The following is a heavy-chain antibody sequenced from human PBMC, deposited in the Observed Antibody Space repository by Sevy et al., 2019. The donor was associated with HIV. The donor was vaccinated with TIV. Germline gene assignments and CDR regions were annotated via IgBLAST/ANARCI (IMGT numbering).Heavy chain of an antibody. Sequence: GGSLRISCAASGFTFGGYGMHWVRQAPGKGLEWVAFISYDRSEKEYADSVKGRFTISRDKSKNTVDLQMNSLRVEDTALYYCGRVRRSYYFDYWGQGTLVTVSS. V-gene: IGHV3-33*01. D-gene: IGHD3-10*01. CDR2: ISYDRSEK. CDR1: GFTFGGYG. CDR3: GRVRRSYYFDY. J-gene: IGHJ4*02.